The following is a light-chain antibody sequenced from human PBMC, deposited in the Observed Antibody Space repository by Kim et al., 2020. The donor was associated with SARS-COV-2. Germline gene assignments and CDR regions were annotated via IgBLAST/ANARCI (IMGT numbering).Light chain of an antibody. V-gene: IGKV1-5*03. CDR1: QEISIY. CDR3: QQYNTYPYA. J-gene: IGKJ2*01. CDR2: RTS. Sequence: DIQMTRSPLTLSASVGDRITVTCRASQEISIYLAWYQQKPGKAPNLLIYRTSTLQTGVPPRFSGSGSGTEFTLTISSLHPDDFATYYCQQYNTYPYAFGQGTKLEI.